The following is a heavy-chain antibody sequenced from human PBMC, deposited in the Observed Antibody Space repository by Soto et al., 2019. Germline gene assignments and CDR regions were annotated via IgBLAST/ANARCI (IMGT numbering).Heavy chain of an antibody. CDR2: IYYSGST. CDR1: GGSISSYY. V-gene: IGHV4-59*01. CDR3: ARDKHSDY. Sequence: TLSLTCTVSGGSISSYYWSWIRQPPGKGLEWIGYIYYSGSTNYNPSLKSRVTISVDTSKNQFSLKLSSVTAADTAVYYCARDKHSDYWGQGTLVTVSS. J-gene: IGHJ4*02.